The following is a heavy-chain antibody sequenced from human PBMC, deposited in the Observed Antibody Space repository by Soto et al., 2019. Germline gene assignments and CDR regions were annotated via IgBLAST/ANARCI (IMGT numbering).Heavy chain of an antibody. D-gene: IGHD6-19*01. CDR3: AKVISTIGSKQWLAQTKHQALDY. J-gene: IGHJ4*02. Sequence: ASVKVSCKASGYNFNGYYIHWVRQAPGQGLEWMGWINPNTGGANYAQKFQGKVIMTTDTSISTAYLELRSLTSDDTAVYYCAKVISTIGSKQWLAQTKHQALDYWGQGTLVTVSS. CDR1: GYNFNGYY. V-gene: IGHV1-2*02. CDR2: INPNTGGA.